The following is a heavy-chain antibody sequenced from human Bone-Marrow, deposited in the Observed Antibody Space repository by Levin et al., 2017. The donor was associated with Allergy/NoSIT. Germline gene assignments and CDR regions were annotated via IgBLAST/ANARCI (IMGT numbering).Heavy chain of an antibody. CDR1: GFSFGRHG. CDR3: ARGLSMRWFFDL. J-gene: IGHJ2*01. V-gene: IGHV3-23*01. Sequence: PGGSLRLSCEASGFSFGRHGMTWVRQAPGKGLQWVSTISGTGDVTYYADSAKGRFTFSRDSSKNTLFLQLNSLRVDDTAVYYCARGLSMRWFFDLWGRGTLVTVSS. CDR2: ISGTGDVT.